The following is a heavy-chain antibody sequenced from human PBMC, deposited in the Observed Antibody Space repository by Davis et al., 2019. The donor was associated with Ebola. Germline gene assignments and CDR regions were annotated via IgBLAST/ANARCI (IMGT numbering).Heavy chain of an antibody. CDR3: ARGRGHYESSGGDF. Sequence: ASVKVSCKASGYTFTSYGISWVRQAPGQGLEWMGWINPNSGGTNYAQKFQGWVTMTRDTSTRTVYMELSSLRSEDTAVYYCARGRGHYESSGGDFWGQGTLVTVSS. CDR2: INPNSGGT. J-gene: IGHJ4*02. CDR1: GYTFTSYG. D-gene: IGHD3-22*01. V-gene: IGHV1-2*04.